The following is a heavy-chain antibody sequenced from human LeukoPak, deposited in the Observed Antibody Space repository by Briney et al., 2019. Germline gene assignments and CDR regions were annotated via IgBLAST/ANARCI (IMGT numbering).Heavy chain of an antibody. CDR3: ARVAQPGSSPGY. CDR1: GYTFTGYF. CDR2: INPNSGGT. J-gene: IGHJ4*02. V-gene: IGHV1-2*02. D-gene: IGHD6-6*01. Sequence: ASVKVSCKASGYTFTGYFLHWVRQAPGQGLEWMGWINPNSGGTNFAQKFQGRVSMTRDTSISTAYMELSSLRSDETAVYYCARVAQPGSSPGYWGQGTLVTVSS.